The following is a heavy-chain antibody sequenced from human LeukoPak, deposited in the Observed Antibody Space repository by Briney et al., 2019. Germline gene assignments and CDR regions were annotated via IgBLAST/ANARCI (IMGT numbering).Heavy chain of an antibody. CDR1: GFTFSTYA. J-gene: IGHJ4*02. Sequence: QSGGSLRLPCAASGFTFSTYAMSWVRQAPGKGLEWVSAVSGGGDRTYYADSVKGRFTISRDNSKNTLYLQMNSLRAEDTAVYYCAKGLSSSWVPGIAVAGGLDYWGQGTLVTVSS. V-gene: IGHV3-23*01. CDR2: VSGGGDRT. CDR3: AKGLSSSWVPGIAVAGGLDY. D-gene: IGHD6-19*01.